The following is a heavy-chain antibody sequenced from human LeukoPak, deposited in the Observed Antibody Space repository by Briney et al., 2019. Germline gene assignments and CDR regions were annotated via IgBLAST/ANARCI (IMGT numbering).Heavy chain of an antibody. CDR3: AKDFYYDSSGYSIDY. V-gene: IGHV3-9*01. CDR1: GFTFDEYG. D-gene: IGHD3-22*01. CDR2: ISWNSGSI. J-gene: IGHJ4*02. Sequence: GGSLRLSCAASGFTFDEYGMHWVRQAPGKGLEWVSGISWNSGSIGYADSVKGRFTISRDNAKNSLYLQMNSLRAEDTALYYCAKDFYYDSSGYSIDYWGQGTLVTVSS.